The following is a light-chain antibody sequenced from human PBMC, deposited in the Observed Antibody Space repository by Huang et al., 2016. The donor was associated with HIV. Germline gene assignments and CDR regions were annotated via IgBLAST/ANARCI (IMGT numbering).Light chain of an antibody. Sequence: EIVMTQSPAILSVSPGERATLSCRASQSVSNNLAWYQQNPGQAPRLVIYGVSTRATGIPARFSGSGSGTEFTLTISSLQSEDFAVYYCQQSNSWPPWTFGQGTKVEI. V-gene: IGKV3-15*01. J-gene: IGKJ1*01. CDR2: GVS. CDR1: QSVSNN. CDR3: QQSNSWPPWT.